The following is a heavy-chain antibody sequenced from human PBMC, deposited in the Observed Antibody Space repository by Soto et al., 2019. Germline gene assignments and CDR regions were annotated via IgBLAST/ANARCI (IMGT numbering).Heavy chain of an antibody. CDR2: IVPVFGRV. CDR1: GDTFTKYA. V-gene: IGHV1-69*06. J-gene: IGHJ4*02. Sequence: QVHLVQSGAEVRKPGSSVRVSCKASGDTFTKYAISWLRQAPGQGLEWMGGIVPVFGRVTYAQRFRDRVSIIADKSTATSYLELTSLTADDTAVYYCAGVASGSTWDYFDYWGQGTLVTVSS. CDR3: AGVASGSTWDYFDY. D-gene: IGHD3-10*01.